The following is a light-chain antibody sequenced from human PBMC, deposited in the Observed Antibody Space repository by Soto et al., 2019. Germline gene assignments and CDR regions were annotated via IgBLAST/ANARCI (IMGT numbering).Light chain of an antibody. Sequence: EIVLTQSPATQSLSPGERAALSCMASQSVSTYLAWYQQKPGQAPRLLIYDASNRATGIPARFSGSGSGTDFTLTISSLEPEDFAVYYCQQRSNWPPITFGQGTRLEIK. CDR3: QQRSNWPPIT. CDR2: DAS. V-gene: IGKV3-11*01. J-gene: IGKJ5*01. CDR1: QSVSTY.